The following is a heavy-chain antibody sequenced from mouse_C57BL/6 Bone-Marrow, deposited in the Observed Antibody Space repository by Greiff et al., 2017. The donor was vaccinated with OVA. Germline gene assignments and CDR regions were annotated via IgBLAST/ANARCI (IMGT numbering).Heavy chain of an antibody. V-gene: IGHV1-9*01. CDR2: ILPGGGST. D-gene: IGHD4-1*01. CDR3: ASPSWDMNFDY. J-gene: IGHJ2*01. CDR1: GYTFTGYW. Sequence: QVQLQQSGAELMKPGASVKLSCKATGYTFTGYWIEWVKQRPGHGLEWIGEILPGGGSTNYNEKFKGKATFTADTSSNTAYMQPSSLTTEDSAIYYGASPSWDMNFDYWGQGTTLTVSS.